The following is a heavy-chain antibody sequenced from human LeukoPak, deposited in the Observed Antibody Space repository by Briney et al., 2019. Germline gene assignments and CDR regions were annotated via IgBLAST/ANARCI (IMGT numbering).Heavy chain of an antibody. CDR3: ARVGVVVAATGNLWFDP. CDR2: ISSSGTTI. V-gene: IGHV3-48*03. J-gene: IGHJ5*02. CDR1: GFTFSSYE. D-gene: IGHD2-15*01. Sequence: GGSLRLSCAASGFTFSSYEMNWVRQAPGKGLEWVSYISSSGTTIYYADSVKGRFTISRDNGKNSLYLQMNSLRAEDTAVYYCARVGVVVAATGNLWFDPWGQGTLVTVSS.